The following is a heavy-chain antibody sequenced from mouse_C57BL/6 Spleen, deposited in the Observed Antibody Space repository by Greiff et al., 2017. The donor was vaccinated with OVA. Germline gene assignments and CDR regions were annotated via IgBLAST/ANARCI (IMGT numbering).Heavy chain of an antibody. J-gene: IGHJ1*03. D-gene: IGHD2-5*01. CDR1: GYTFTSYW. CDR2: IHPNSGST. CDR3: ARSSYSNYDWYFDV. V-gene: IGHV1-64*01. Sequence: QVQLQQPGAELVKPGASVKLSCKASGYTFTSYWMHWVKQRPGQGLEWIGMIHPNSGSTNYNEKFKSKATLTVDKSSSTAYMQLSSLTSEDSAVYYCARSSYSNYDWYFDVWGTGTPVTVSS.